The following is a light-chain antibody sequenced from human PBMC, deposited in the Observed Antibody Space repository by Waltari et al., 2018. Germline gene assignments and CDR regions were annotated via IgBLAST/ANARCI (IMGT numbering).Light chain of an antibody. CDR1: SNDVSGHDY. V-gene: IGLV2-11*01. J-gene: IGLJ3*02. CDR2: DVT. Sequence: QSALTPPRSVPGSPTQSLANSCTGTSNDVSGHDYVSWYQQHPGKAPKLIIYDVTKRPSGVPDRFSGSKSGNTASLTISGLQTDDEADYYCCSYAGDFTWVFGGGTKLTVL. CDR3: CSYAGDFTWV.